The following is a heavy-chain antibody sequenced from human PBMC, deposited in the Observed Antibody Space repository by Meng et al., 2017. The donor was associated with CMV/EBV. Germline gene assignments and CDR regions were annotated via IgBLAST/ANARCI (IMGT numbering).Heavy chain of an antibody. CDR2: IIPIFGTA. CDR3: ARGYSCSSTSCYTFVSN. Sequence: SVKVSCKASGGTFSSYAISWVRQAPGQGLEWMGGIIPIFGTANYAQKFQGRVTITTDESTSTAYMELSSLRSEDTAVYYCARGYSCSSTSCYTFVSNWGQGTLVTVSS. CDR1: GGTFSSYA. J-gene: IGHJ4*02. V-gene: IGHV1-69*05. D-gene: IGHD2-2*02.